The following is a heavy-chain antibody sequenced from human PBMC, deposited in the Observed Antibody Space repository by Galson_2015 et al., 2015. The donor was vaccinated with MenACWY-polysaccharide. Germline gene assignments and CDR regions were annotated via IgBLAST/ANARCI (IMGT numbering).Heavy chain of an antibody. CDR1: GFSFSTYW. V-gene: IGHV3-7*01. D-gene: IGHD2-15*01. CDR2: INQGGTEE. Sequence: SLRLSCAASGFSFSTYWMSWVRQAPGKGLEWVANINQGGTEERYVDSVKGRFTLSRGNAQNSVYLQMNGLRAEDTAVYYCARPSSGGSYYNDWGQGTLVTVSS. CDR3: ARPSSGGSYYND. J-gene: IGHJ4*02.